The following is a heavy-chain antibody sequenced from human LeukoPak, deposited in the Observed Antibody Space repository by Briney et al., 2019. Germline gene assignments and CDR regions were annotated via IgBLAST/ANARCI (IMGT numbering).Heavy chain of an antibody. V-gene: IGHV1-69*06. CDR3: ARVPPASGYDYWFDP. CDR1: GGTFSSYA. CDR2: IIPIFGTA. J-gene: IGHJ5*02. D-gene: IGHD5-12*01. Sequence: SVTVSCKASGGTFSSYAISWVRQAPGQGLEWMGGIIPIFGTANYAQKFQGRVTITADKSTSTAYMELSSLRSEDTAVYYCARVPPASGYDYWFDPWGQGTLVTVPS.